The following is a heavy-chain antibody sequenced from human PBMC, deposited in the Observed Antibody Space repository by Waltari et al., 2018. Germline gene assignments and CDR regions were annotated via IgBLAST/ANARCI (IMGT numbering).Heavy chain of an antibody. CDR2: SSHSGST. Sequence: QVQLQESGSGLVKPSETLSLTCAVSGYSISSAYYCGSTRQPPGKGLERIASSSHSGSTYYNPSLKSRVTISVETSKSQFSLKLSSVTAADTAVYYCARIYGFWSGPFDYWGQGTLVTVSS. CDR3: ARIYGFWSGPFDY. D-gene: IGHD3-3*01. J-gene: IGHJ4*02. CDR1: GYSISSAYY. V-gene: IGHV4-38-2*01.